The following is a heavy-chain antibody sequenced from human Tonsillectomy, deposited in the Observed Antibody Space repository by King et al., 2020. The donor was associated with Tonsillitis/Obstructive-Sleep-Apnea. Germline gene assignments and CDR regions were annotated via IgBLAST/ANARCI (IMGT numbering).Heavy chain of an antibody. D-gene: IGHD2-15*01. CDR3: ARGGPKGSTDY. Sequence: QLVESGGGLVQPGGSLRLSCAASGFSISNYWMYWVRQAPGKGLVWVSRIKSDGSSTTYADSVKGRFTISRDNAKNTLYLQMISLRAEDTAVYYCARGGPKGSTDYWGQGTLVTVSS. J-gene: IGHJ4*02. CDR2: IKSDGSST. V-gene: IGHV3-74*02. CDR1: GFSISNYW.